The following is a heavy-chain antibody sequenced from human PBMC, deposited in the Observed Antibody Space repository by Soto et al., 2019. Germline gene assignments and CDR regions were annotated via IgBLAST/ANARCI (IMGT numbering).Heavy chain of an antibody. J-gene: IGHJ6*03. V-gene: IGHV4-59*08. Sequence: SETLSLTCTVSGGSISSYYWSWIRQPPGKGLEWIGYIYYSGSTNYNPSLKSRVTISVDTSKNQFSLKLSPVTAADTAVYYCARHSIGGYDILTGYYFGAPYYYYMDVWGKGTTVTVSS. CDR1: GGSISSYY. D-gene: IGHD3-9*01. CDR2: IYYSGST. CDR3: ARHSIGGYDILTGYYFGAPYYYYMDV.